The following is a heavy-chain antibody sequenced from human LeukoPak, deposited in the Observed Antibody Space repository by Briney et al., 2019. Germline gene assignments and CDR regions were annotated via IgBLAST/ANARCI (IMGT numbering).Heavy chain of an antibody. CDR1: GFTFSSYS. V-gene: IGHV3-48*04. D-gene: IGHD4-23*01. Sequence: GGSLTLSWAASGFTFSSYSMNWVRQAPGKGLEWVSYISSSGSTIYYADSVKGRSTISRDNAKNSLYLQMNSLRAEDTAVYYCARDYGGSSPFDYWGQGTLVTVSS. CDR2: ISSSGSTI. J-gene: IGHJ4*02. CDR3: ARDYGGSSPFDY.